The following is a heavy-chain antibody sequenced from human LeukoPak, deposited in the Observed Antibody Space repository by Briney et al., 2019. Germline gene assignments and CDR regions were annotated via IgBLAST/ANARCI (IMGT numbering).Heavy chain of an antibody. V-gene: IGHV3-23*01. Sequence: PGGSLRLSCAASGFTFSSYAMSWVRQAPGKGLEWVSAISGSGGSTYYADSVKGRFTISRDKSKNTLYLQMNSLRAEDKAVYYCSKSGGYRYYYYMDVWGKGTTVTVSS. CDR3: SKSGGYRYYYYMDV. CDR1: GFTFSSYA. CDR2: ISGSGGST. J-gene: IGHJ6*03. D-gene: IGHD3-22*01.